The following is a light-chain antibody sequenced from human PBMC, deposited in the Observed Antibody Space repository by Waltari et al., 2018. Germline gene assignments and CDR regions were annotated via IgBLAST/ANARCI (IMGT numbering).Light chain of an antibody. Sequence: DIVMTQSPLSLPVTPGEPASISCRSSQSLLHSHGYNDLDWYVQKPGQSPQLLSCMGSTRASGVPDRFSGSGSGTDFTLRISRVEAEDVGVYYCMQALQTPWTFGQGTKVEIK. CDR2: MGS. CDR1: QSLLHSHGYND. V-gene: IGKV2-28*01. J-gene: IGKJ1*01. CDR3: MQALQTPWT.